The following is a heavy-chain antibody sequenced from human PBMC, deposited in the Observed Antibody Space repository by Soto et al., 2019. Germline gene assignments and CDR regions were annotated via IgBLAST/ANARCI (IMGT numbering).Heavy chain of an antibody. J-gene: IGHJ3*02. CDR3: ARGYYDSRGQSNTFDI. CDR1: GASISSSY. Sequence: SATLSLTCTVSGASISSSYWSWIRQSPGKGLEWIGYVYYSGSTNYNPSLKSRVTISVDTSKNQFSLKLSSVTAADTAVYYCARGYYDSRGQSNTFDIWGQGTMVTVSS. CDR2: VYYSGST. D-gene: IGHD3-22*01. V-gene: IGHV4-59*01.